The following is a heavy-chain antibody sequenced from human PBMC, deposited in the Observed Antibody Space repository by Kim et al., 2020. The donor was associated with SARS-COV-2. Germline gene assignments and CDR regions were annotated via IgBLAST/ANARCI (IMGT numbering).Heavy chain of an antibody. CDR1: GFTFSSYA. J-gene: IGHJ4*02. CDR3: AKGKASVVVVAAMDDY. V-gene: IGHV3-23*01. Sequence: GGSLRLSCAASGFTFSSYAMSWVRQAPGKGLEWVLAISGSGGSTYYADSVKGRFTISRDNSKNTLYLQMNSLRAEDTAVYYCAKGKASVVVVAAMDDYWGQGTLVTASS. D-gene: IGHD2-15*01. CDR2: ISGSGGST.